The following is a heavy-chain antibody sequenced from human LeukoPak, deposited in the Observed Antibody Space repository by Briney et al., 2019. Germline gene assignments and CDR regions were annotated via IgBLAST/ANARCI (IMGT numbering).Heavy chain of an antibody. V-gene: IGHV4-39*01. CDR3: ARQGYDFWSGYYTWFDP. J-gene: IGHJ5*02. Sequence: PSETLSLTCTVSGGSISSSSYYWGWIRQPPGKGLEWIGSIYYSGSIYYNPSLKSRATISVDTSKNQFSLKLSSVTAADTAVYYCARQGYDFWSGYYTWFDPWGQGTLVTVSS. D-gene: IGHD3-3*01. CDR2: IYYSGSI. CDR1: GGSISSSSYY.